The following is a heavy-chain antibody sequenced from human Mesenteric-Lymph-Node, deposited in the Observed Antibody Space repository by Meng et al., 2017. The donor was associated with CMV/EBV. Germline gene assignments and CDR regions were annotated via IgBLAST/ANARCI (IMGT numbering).Heavy chain of an antibody. CDR1: GFTFSSYG. J-gene: IGHJ4*02. CDR3: ANKIQYYFDY. D-gene: IGHD5-18*01. CDR2: IRYDGSNK. V-gene: IGHV3-30*02. Sequence: GESLKISCAASGFTFSSYGMHWVRQAPGKGLEWVAFIRYDGSNKYYADSVKGRFTISRDNSKNTLYLQMNSLRAEDTAMYYCANKIQYYFDYWGQGTLVTVSS.